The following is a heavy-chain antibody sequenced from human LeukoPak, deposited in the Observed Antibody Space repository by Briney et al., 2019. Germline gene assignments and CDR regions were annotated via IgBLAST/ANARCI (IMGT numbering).Heavy chain of an antibody. D-gene: IGHD3-16*01. Sequence: GGSLRLSCVASGFPFDRYWMSWVRQAPGKGLEWVANIKHDGSEKNFVDSVKGRFTISRDNAENPLFLQMNGLRADDTAVYFCARQPIYEAYFDFWGQGTLVTVSS. CDR2: IKHDGSEK. CDR1: GFPFDRYW. J-gene: IGHJ4*02. CDR3: ARQPIYEAYFDF. V-gene: IGHV3-7*01.